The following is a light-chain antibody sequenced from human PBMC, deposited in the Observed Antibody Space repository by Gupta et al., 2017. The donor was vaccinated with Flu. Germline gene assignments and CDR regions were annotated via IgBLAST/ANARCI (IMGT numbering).Light chain of an antibody. V-gene: IGKV1-6*01. CDR3: RQFYGYPHT. CDR1: QGIRND. CDR2: TAS. J-gene: IGKJ2*01. Sequence: ALQMTQSPSSLSASVGDRVTITFRASQGIRNDLGWYQQRPGKAPRLLIYTASNLESGVPTRFSGGGFGTDFTLSISSLRPEDFATYYCRQFYGYPHTLGQGTKLELK.